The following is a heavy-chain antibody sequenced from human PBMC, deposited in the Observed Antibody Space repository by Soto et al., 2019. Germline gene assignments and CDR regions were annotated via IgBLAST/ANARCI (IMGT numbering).Heavy chain of an antibody. CDR1: GGSISSSSYY. Sequence: PSETLSLTCTVSGGSISSSSYYWGWIRQPPGKGLEWIGSIYYSGSTYYNPSLKSRVTISVDTSKNQFSLKLSSVTAADTAVYYCARGQLDRDYYYGMDVWGQGTMVNV. J-gene: IGHJ6*02. D-gene: IGHD6-6*01. CDR3: ARGQLDRDYYYGMDV. V-gene: IGHV4-39*01. CDR2: IYYSGST.